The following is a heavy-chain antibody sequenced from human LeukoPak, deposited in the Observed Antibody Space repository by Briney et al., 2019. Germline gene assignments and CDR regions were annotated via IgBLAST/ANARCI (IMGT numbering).Heavy chain of an antibody. Sequence: ASVKVSCKASGYTFTGYYMHWVRQAPGQGLEWMGIINPSAGTTSYAQKFQGRVTMTRDTSTSTAYMELRSLRSDDTAVYYCARDPLGGFGELSNDYWGQGTLVTVSS. J-gene: IGHJ4*02. CDR3: ARDPLGGFGELSNDY. V-gene: IGHV1-46*01. CDR2: INPSAGTT. CDR1: GYTFTGYY. D-gene: IGHD3-10*01.